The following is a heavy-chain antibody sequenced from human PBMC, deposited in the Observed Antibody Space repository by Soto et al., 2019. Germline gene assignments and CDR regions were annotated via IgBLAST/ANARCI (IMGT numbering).Heavy chain of an antibody. V-gene: IGHV3-7*01. Sequence: PGGSLRLSCAASGFTFSSYWMSWVRQAPGKGLEWVSNINQGGSEKYYADSVKGRFTISRDNAKNSLYLQMNSLRAEDTAVYYCAGWNILDYYGMDDWGQGTTVTVSS. CDR3: AGWNILDYYGMDD. D-gene: IGHD1-1*01. J-gene: IGHJ6*02. CDR2: INQGGSEK. CDR1: GFTFSSYW.